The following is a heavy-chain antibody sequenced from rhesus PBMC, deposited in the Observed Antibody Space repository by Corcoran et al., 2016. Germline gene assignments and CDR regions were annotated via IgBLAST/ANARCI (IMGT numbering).Heavy chain of an antibody. Sequence: EVQLVESGGGLVQPGGSLRLSCAASGFTFSSYGMHWVRQAPGKGLEWVAVILYDVSKKYYADSVKHRLTISRDNSKNMLYLQMNNMKLEDTAVYYWAGVSGIVVVITTYYRAFDFWGQGLRVTVSS. D-gene: IGHD3-16*01. V-gene: IGHV3-54*02. CDR3: AGVSGIVVVITTYYRAFDF. CDR1: GFTFSSYG. CDR2: ILYDVSKK. J-gene: IGHJ3*01.